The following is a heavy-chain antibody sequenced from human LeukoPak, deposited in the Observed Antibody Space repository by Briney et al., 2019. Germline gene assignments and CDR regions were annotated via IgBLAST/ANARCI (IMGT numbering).Heavy chain of an antibody. CDR3: ARIHCSSTSCYSVWYFDL. J-gene: IGHJ2*01. D-gene: IGHD2-2*02. V-gene: IGHV1-18*01. CDR1: GYTFTGYG. Sequence: GASVKVSCKASGYTFTGYGISWVRQAPGQGLEWMGWISAYNGNTNYAQKLQGRVTMTTDTSTSTAYMELRSLRSDDTAVYYCARIHCSSTSCYSVWYFDLWGRGTLVTVSS. CDR2: ISAYNGNT.